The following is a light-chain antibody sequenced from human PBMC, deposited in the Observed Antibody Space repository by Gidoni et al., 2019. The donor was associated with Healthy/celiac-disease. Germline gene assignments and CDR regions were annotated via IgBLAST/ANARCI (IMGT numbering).Light chain of an antibody. Sequence: DIQMTQSPSPLSASVGDRVTITCRASQSISSYLNCYQQKPGKAPQLLIYAASTFQSVVQSTFSGSGSGTDFTLTISSLQPEDFATYYCQHSYSTPRTFGQGTKVEIK. J-gene: IGKJ1*01. CDR2: AAS. CDR1: QSISSY. CDR3: QHSYSTPRT. V-gene: IGKV1-39*01.